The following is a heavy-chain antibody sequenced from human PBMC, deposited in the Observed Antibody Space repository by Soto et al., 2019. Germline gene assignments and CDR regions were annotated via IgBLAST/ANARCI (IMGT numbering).Heavy chain of an antibody. D-gene: IGHD6-19*01. Sequence: PSETLSLTCAVYGGSFSGYYWSWIRQPPGKGLEWIGEINHSGRTNYNPSLKSRVSISVDTSKNQFSLSLRSVSAADTAVYYCARSVQSSGWDSWYFDLWGRGTLVTVSS. CDR1: GGSFSGYY. CDR2: INHSGRT. V-gene: IGHV4-34*01. CDR3: ARSVQSSGWDSWYFDL. J-gene: IGHJ2*01.